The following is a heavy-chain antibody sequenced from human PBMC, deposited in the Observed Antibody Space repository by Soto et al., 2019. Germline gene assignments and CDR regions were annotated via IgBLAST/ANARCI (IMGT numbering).Heavy chain of an antibody. CDR1: GFTFSSYG. V-gene: IGHV3-30*18. J-gene: IGHJ4*02. Sequence: GGSLRLSCAASGFTFSSYGMHWVRQAPGKGLEWVAVISYDGSNKYYADSVKGRFTISRDNSKNTLYLQMNSLRAEDTAVYYCAKGAGVPHQSYGSGPTDYWGQGTLVTVSS. CDR3: AKGAGVPHQSYGSGPTDY. D-gene: IGHD3-10*01. CDR2: ISYDGSNK.